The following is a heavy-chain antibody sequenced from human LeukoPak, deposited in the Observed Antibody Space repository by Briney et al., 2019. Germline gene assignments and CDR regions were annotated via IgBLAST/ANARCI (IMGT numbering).Heavy chain of an antibody. CDR2: ISYSGST. CDR1: GGSISSGGYY. CDR3: ARGGERIQDMDV. V-gene: IGHV4-31*03. J-gene: IGHJ6*02. Sequence: SQTLSLTCTVSGGSISSGGYYWSCIRQHPGKGLEWIGFISYSGSTYYNPSLKSRVTISLDTSKNQFSLKLSSVTAADTAVYYCARGGERIQDMDVWGQGTTVTVSS. D-gene: IGHD5-18*01.